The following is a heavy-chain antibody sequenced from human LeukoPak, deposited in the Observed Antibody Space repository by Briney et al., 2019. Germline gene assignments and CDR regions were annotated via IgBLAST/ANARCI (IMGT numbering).Heavy chain of an antibody. J-gene: IGHJ6*03. CDR2: IDYSGST. V-gene: IGHV4-59*01. CDR3: AGTYRYNYYYYMDV. Sequence: SETLSLTCTVSGGSIGSYYWSWIRQPPGKGLERIGYIDYSGSTNYNPSLKSRVTISVDTSKNQFSLKLSSVTAADTAVYYCAGTYRYNYYYYMDVWGKGTTVTISS. D-gene: IGHD1-1*01. CDR1: GGSIGSYY.